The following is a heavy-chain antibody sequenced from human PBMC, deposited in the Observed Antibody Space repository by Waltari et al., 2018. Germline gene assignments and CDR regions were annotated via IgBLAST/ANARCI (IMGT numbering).Heavy chain of an antibody. J-gene: IGHJ6*02. Sequence: QEQLVESGGGVVQPGGSLSRSCEASGFSFSDFPRNWVRQAPGKGLEWVAVISYDGSNKHYADSVKGRFTISRDNSKNTLYLEMNSLRPEDKGMYYCAKGDSSTWTRMDVWGQGTTVTVSS. CDR2: ISYDGSNK. D-gene: IGHD6-13*01. CDR1: GFSFSDFP. V-gene: IGHV3-30*18. CDR3: AKGDSSTWTRMDV.